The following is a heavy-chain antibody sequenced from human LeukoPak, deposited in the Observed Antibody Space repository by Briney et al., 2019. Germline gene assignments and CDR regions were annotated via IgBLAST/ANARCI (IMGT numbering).Heavy chain of an antibody. CDR1: GFTVSSNY. J-gene: IGHJ4*02. CDR2: ISSSSSTI. V-gene: IGHV3-48*01. Sequence: GGSLRLSCAASGFTVSSNYMSWVRQAPGKGLEWVSYISSSSSTIYYADSVKGRFTISRDNAKNSLYLQMNSLRAEDTAVYYCARDPDYDFWSGYYSPNYFDYWGQGTLVTVSS. CDR3: ARDPDYDFWSGYYSPNYFDY. D-gene: IGHD3-3*01.